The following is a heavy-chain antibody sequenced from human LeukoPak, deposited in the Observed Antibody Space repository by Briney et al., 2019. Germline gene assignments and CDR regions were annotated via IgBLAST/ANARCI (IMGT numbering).Heavy chain of an antibody. CDR1: GFTFSNAW. CDR3: AKHSSPDY. J-gene: IGHJ4*02. D-gene: IGHD6-13*01. Sequence: PGGSLRLSCAASGFTFSNAWMNWVRQAPGKGLEWVSAISGSGGSTYYADSVKGRFTISRDNSKNTLYLQMNSLRAEDTAVYYCAKHSSPDYWGQGTLVTVSS. V-gene: IGHV3-23*01. CDR2: ISGSGGST.